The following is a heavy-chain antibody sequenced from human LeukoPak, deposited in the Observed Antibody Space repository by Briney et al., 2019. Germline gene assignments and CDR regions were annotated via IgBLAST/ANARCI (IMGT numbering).Heavy chain of an antibody. CDR1: GFTFSSYS. V-gene: IGHV3-21*01. D-gene: IGHD4-17*01. CDR2: ISSSSSYI. Sequence: GGSLRLSCAASGFTFSSYSMNWVRQAPGKGLEWASSISSSSSYIYYADSVKGRFTISRDNAKNSLYLQMNSLRAEDTAVYYCARGSNDYGDLFDYWGQGTLVTVSS. J-gene: IGHJ4*02. CDR3: ARGSNDYGDLFDY.